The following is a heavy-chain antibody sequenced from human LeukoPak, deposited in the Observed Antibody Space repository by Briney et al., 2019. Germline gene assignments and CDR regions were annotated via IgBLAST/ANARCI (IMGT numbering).Heavy chain of an antibody. CDR1: GASINTYY. V-gene: IGHV4-59*08. Sequence: SETLSLTCTVSGASINTYYWSWIRQPPGKGLQWIAYLYYSGSNNFNPSLKSRLTISVDTSKNQFSLKLSSVTAADTAVYYCARPSLDYGGIDAFDFWGQGTLVTVSS. D-gene: IGHD4-23*01. J-gene: IGHJ3*01. CDR2: LYYSGSN. CDR3: ARPSLDYGGIDAFDF.